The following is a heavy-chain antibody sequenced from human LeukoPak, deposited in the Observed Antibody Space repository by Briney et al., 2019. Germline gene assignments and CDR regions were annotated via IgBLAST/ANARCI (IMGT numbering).Heavy chain of an antibody. CDR2: INHSGGT. J-gene: IGHJ4*02. CDR1: GGSFSGYY. V-gene: IGHV4-34*01. CDR3: ARGPSPNADPFDS. D-gene: IGHD4/OR15-4a*01. Sequence: SETLSLTCAVYGGSFSGYYWSWIRRPPGKGLEWIGEINHSGGTLYNPSLKSRVTISLDTSKNHFSLRLSPVTAADTAVYYCARGPSPNADPFDSWGQGTLVSVSS.